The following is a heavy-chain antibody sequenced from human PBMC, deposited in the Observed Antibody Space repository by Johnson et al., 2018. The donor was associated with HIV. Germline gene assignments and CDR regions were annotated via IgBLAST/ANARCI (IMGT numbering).Heavy chain of an antibody. V-gene: IGHV3-30*04. D-gene: IGHD2-8*02. Sequence: QVKLVESGGGVVQPGRSLRLSCEASGFIFSNYAMQWVRQAPGKGLKWVAVMSYDGSNKYYADSVKGRFTISRDNSKNTLYLQMNSLRAEDTAVYYCARSMMLYWRDAFDIWGQGTMVTVSS. CDR3: ARSMMLYWRDAFDI. CDR1: GFIFSNYA. CDR2: MSYDGSNK. J-gene: IGHJ3*02.